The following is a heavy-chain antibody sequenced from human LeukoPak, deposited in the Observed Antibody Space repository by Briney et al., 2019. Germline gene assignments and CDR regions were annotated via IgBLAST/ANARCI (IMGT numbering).Heavy chain of an antibody. Sequence: ASVKVSCKASGYTFTTFGITWVRQAPGQGLEWMGWISAYTGNTYYAPKFQGRLTITTDPSTTTGHMELTSLRSDDTAVYFCARVASTTCDCPDYFDFWGQGTRVTASS. CDR2: ISAYTGNT. CDR1: GYTFTTFG. D-gene: IGHD2-2*01. V-gene: IGHV1-18*01. CDR3: ARVASTTCDCPDYFDF. J-gene: IGHJ4*02.